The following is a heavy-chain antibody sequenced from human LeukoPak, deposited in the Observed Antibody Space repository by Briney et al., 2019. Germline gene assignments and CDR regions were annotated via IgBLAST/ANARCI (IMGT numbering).Heavy chain of an antibody. Sequence: PGRSLRLSCAASGFTFSSYGMHWVRQAPGKGLEWVAVIWYDGSNKYYADSVKGRFTISRDNSKNTLYLQMNSLRAEDTAVYYCAKDRSIAASSLGYWGQGTLVTASS. CDR3: AKDRSIAASSLGY. D-gene: IGHD6-25*01. V-gene: IGHV3-33*06. CDR2: IWYDGSNK. J-gene: IGHJ4*02. CDR1: GFTFSSYG.